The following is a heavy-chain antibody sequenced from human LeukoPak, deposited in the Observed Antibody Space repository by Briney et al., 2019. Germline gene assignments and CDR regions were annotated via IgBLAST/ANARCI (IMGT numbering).Heavy chain of an antibody. CDR1: GFTFSSYA. CDR2: ISGSGGST. D-gene: IGHD3-16*02. J-gene: IGHJ4*02. V-gene: IGHV3-23*01. CDR3: AKGTVGGVIVPSPFDY. Sequence: GGFLRLSCAASGFTFSSYALSWVRQAPGKGLEWVSAISGSGGSTYYADSVKGRFTISRDNSKNTLYLQMNSLRAEDTAVYYCAKGTVGGVIVPSPFDYWGQGTLVTVSS.